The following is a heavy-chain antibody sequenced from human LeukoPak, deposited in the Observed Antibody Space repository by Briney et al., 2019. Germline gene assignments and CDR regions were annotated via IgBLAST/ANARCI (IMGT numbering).Heavy chain of an antibody. D-gene: IGHD3-10*01. CDR1: GFTFSSYE. CDR2: ISSSGSTI. CDR3: ARVSPYGSGSYAYYYYYYGMDV. J-gene: IGHJ6*02. V-gene: IGHV3-48*03. Sequence: GGSLRLSCAASGFTFSSYEMNWVRQAPGKGLEWVSYISSSGSTIYYADSVKGRFTISRDNAKNSLYLQMNSLRAEDTAVYYCARVSPYGSGSYAYYYYYYGMDVWGQGTTVTVSS.